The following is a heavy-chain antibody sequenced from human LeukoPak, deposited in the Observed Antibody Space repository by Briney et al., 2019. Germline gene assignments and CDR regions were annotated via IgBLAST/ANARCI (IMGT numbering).Heavy chain of an antibody. CDR3: ARDAGGQGMIDY. CDR1: GYTFTAYY. D-gene: IGHD1-26*01. Sequence: GASVKVSCKTSGYTFTAYYMHWERQAPGQGLEWMGWINPNSGGTNYAQKFQGRVTMTRDTSISTAYMDLSRLRSDDTAVYYSARDAGGQGMIDYWGQGTLVTVSS. J-gene: IGHJ4*02. CDR2: INPNSGGT. V-gene: IGHV1-2*02.